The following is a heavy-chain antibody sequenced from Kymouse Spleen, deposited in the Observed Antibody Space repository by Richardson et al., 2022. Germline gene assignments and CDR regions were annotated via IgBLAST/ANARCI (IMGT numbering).Heavy chain of an antibody. Sequence: QVQLVQSGAEVKKPGSSVKVSCKASGGTFSSYAISWVRQAPGQGLEWMGGIIPIFGTANYAQKFQGRVTITTDESTSTAYMELSSLRSEDTAVYYCARKVTSYYDFWSGYLDAFDIWGQGTMVTVSS. CDR2: IIPIFGTA. J-gene: IGHJ3*02. V-gene: IGHV1-69*05. CDR1: GGTFSSYA. D-gene: IGHD3-3*01. CDR3: ARKVTSYYDFWSGYLDAFDI.